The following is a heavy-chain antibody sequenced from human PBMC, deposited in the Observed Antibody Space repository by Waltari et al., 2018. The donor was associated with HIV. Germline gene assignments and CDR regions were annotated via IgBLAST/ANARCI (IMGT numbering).Heavy chain of an antibody. CDR1: GLTFSMYS. J-gene: IGHJ4*02. V-gene: IGHV3-48*01. CDR3: ARDGDSSGLDY. CDR2: IRKDNSVT. Sequence: EVHLVESGGGQVQPGGSLRLSCAASGLTFSMYSMNWGRQAPGKGLECVSYIRKDNSVTYYADSVKGRFTISRDNAKKSLFLQMNSLRADDTAVYYCARDGDSSGLDYWGQGTLVTVSS. D-gene: IGHD6-19*01.